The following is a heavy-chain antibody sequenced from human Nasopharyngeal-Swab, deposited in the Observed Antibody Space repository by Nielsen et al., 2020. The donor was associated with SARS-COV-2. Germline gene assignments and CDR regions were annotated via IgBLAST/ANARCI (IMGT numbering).Heavy chain of an antibody. V-gene: IGHV4-59*01. CDR2: IYYSGST. J-gene: IGHJ5*02. CDR3: ARGIVGATDWGGWFDP. Sequence: RQAPGKGLEWIGYIYYSGSTNYNPSLKSRVTISVDTSKNQLSLKLSSVTAADTAVYYCARGIVGATDWGGWFDPWGQGTLVTVSS. D-gene: IGHD1-26*01.